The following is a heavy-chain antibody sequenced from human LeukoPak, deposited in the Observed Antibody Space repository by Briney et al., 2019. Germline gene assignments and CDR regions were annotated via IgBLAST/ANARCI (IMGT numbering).Heavy chain of an antibody. CDR1: GFNFSNYG. CDR3: AEAYYYSYYMDV. J-gene: IGHJ6*03. Sequence: EGSLRLSCAASGFNFSNYGMHWVRQAPGKGLEWVAFIRYDGTNIYYGDSVKGRFTISRDNSKNTLYLQMNSLRADDTAVYYCAEAYYYSYYMDVWGKGTTVTVSS. CDR2: IRYDGTNI. V-gene: IGHV3-30*02.